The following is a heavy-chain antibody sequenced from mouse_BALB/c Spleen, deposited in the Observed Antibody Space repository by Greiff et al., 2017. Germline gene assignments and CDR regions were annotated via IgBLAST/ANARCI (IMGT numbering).Heavy chain of an antibody. CDR3: ARNGGYDDYFDD. J-gene: IGHJ2*01. D-gene: IGHD2-2*01. CDR2: ISSGSSTI. CDR1: GFTFSSFG. Sequence: EVQLVESGGGLVQPGGSRKLSCAASGFTFSSFGMHWVRQAPEKGLEWVAYISSGSSTIYYADTVKGRFTISRDNPKNTLFLQMTSLRSEDTAMYYCARNGGYDDYFDDWGQGTTLTVSS. V-gene: IGHV5-17*02.